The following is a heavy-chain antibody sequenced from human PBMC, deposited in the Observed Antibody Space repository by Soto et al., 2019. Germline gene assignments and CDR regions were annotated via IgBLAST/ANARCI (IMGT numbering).Heavy chain of an antibody. CDR2: INPDSGNT. V-gene: IGHV1-3*01. Sequence: ASVKVSCKASGYTFTVYTTHWVRQAPGQRLEWMGWINPDSGNTKYPQKFQGRVTITRDTSASTAYMELSSLKSEDTAVYYCAREVNHGWYDTVGQGTLVTVSS. J-gene: IGHJ5*02. CDR3: AREVNHGWYDT. CDR1: GYTFTVYT.